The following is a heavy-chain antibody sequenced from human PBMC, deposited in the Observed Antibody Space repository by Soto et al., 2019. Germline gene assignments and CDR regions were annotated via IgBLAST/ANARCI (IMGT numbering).Heavy chain of an antibody. V-gene: IGHV3-30*18. CDR3: AKGYGIAVAGTFDY. Sequence: QVQLVESGGGVVQPGRSLRLSCAASGFTFSSYGMHWVRQAPGKGLEWVAVISYDGSNKYYADSVKGRFTISRDNSKNTLYLQMNSLRAEDTAVYYCAKGYGIAVAGTFDYWGQGTLVTVSS. CDR2: ISYDGSNK. J-gene: IGHJ4*02. D-gene: IGHD6-19*01. CDR1: GFTFSSYG.